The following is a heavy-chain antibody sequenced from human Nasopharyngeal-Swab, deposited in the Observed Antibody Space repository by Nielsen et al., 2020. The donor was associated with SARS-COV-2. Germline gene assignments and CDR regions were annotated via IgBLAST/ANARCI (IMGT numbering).Heavy chain of an antibody. J-gene: IGHJ6*02. CDR2: IYYSGST. V-gene: IGHV4-31*03. Sequence: SETLSLTCTVSGGSISSGGYYWSWIRQHPGKGLEWIGYIYYSGSTYLNPSLKSRVTISVDTSKNQFSLKLSSVIAADTAVYYCARGATIFGVVAYGMDVWGQGTTVTVSS. CDR1: GGSISSGGYY. D-gene: IGHD3-3*01. CDR3: ARGATIFGVVAYGMDV.